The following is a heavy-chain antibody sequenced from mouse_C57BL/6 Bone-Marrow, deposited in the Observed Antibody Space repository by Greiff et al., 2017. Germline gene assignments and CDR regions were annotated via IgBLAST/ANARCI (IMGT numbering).Heavy chain of an antibody. Sequence: EVQVVESGGGLVQPKGSLKLSCAASGFSFNTYAMNWVRQAPGKGLEWVARIRGKSNNYATYYADSVKDRFTISRDDSESMLYLQMNNLKTEDTXMYYCVRHAFAYWGQGTLVTVSA. CDR1: GFSFNTYA. CDR3: VRHAFAY. V-gene: IGHV10-1*01. CDR2: IRGKSNNYAT. J-gene: IGHJ3*01.